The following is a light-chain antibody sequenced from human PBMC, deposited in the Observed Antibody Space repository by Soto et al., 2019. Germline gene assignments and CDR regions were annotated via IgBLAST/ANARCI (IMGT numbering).Light chain of an antibody. V-gene: IGLV2-23*01. Sequence: QSALTQPASVSGSPGQSITISCTGTSSDVGGYDLVSWYQQHPGKAPKLIIYEGSKRPSGISNRFSGSKSGNTASLIISGLQGDDEGDYYCCAYVNSNTLLFGGGTKLTV. CDR2: EGS. CDR1: SSDVGGYDL. J-gene: IGLJ3*02. CDR3: CAYVNSNTLL.